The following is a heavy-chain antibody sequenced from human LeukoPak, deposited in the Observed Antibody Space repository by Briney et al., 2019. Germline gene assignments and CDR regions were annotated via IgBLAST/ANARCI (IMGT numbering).Heavy chain of an antibody. CDR3: ARAPHKIYYDSSGYS. V-gene: IGHV3-74*01. Sequence: GGSLRLSCAASGFTFSSYWMHWVRQAPGKGLVWVSRINSDGSSTSYADSVKGRFTISRDNAKNTLYLQMNSLRAEDTAVYYCARAPHKIYYDSSGYSWGQGTLVTVSS. J-gene: IGHJ5*02. CDR2: INSDGSST. D-gene: IGHD3-22*01. CDR1: GFTFSSYW.